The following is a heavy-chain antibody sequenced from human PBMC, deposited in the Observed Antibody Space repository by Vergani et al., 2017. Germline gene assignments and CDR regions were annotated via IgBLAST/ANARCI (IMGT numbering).Heavy chain of an antibody. J-gene: IGHJ4*02. CDR1: GYTFTGYY. Sequence: QVQLVQSGAEVKKPGASVKVSCKASGYTFTGYYMHWVRQAPGQGLEWMGWINPNSGGTNYAQKFQGWVTMTRDTSISTAYMELSRLRSDDPAVYYCARGSRYSSSWYGGYYYFDYWGQGTLVTVSS. CDR2: INPNSGGT. D-gene: IGHD6-13*01. CDR3: ARGSRYSSSWYGGYYYFDY. V-gene: IGHV1-2*04.